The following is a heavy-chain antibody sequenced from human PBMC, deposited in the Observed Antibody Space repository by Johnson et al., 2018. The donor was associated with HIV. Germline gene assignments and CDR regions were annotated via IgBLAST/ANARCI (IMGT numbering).Heavy chain of an antibody. CDR3: ARDGAIHLHEDVFDF. D-gene: IGHD5-18*01. V-gene: IGHV3-30-3*01. CDR2: ISYDGANA. Sequence: VQLVESGGGVVQPGKSLRLSCAGTGFTFSAYPMHWVRQTPAKGLEWMAIISYDGANADYADSVKGRFTISRDNSNNRLYLQMSGLRTEDTGVYYCARDGAIHLHEDVFDFWGQGTMVTVSS. CDR1: GFTFSAYP. J-gene: IGHJ3*01.